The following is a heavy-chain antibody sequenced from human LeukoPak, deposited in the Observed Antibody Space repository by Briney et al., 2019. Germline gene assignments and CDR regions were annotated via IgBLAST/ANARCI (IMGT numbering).Heavy chain of an antibody. Sequence: SETLSLTCTVSGGSISSSSYYWGWIRQPPGKGLEWIGSIYYSGSTYYNPSLKSRVTISVDTSKNQFSLKLSSVTAADTAVYYCATPTRMIYGDYGGYYGMDVWGQGTTVTVSS. J-gene: IGHJ6*02. CDR2: IYYSGST. CDR3: ATPTRMIYGDYGGYYGMDV. CDR1: GGSISSSSYY. D-gene: IGHD4-17*01. V-gene: IGHV4-39*01.